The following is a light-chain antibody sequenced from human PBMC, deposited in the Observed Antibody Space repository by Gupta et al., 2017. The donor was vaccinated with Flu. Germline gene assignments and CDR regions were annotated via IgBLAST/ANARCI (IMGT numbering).Light chain of an antibody. CDR3: QQYYRTQYT. V-gene: IGKV4-1*01. Sequence: DIVMTQSPDSLAVSLGERATINCKSSQSVLYSSNNKNYLAWYQQKPGQPPKLLIYWASTRESGVPDRFSGSGSGTDFTLTISSLQAEDVAVYYCQQYYRTQYTCGQGTKLEIK. J-gene: IGKJ2*01. CDR2: WAS. CDR1: QSVLYSSNNKNY.